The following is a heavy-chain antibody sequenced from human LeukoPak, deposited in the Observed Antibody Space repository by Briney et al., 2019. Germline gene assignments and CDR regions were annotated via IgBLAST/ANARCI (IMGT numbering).Heavy chain of an antibody. CDR2: INHSAST. D-gene: IGHD2-2*01. J-gene: IGHJ5*02. Sequence: SETLSLTCAVDGGSFSGYYWSWIRQPPGKGLEWIGEINHSASTNYNPSLKSRVTISVDTSKNQFSLKLSSVTAADTAVYYCAVRGPHIVVVPAANWFDPWGQGTLVTVSS. CDR1: GGSFSGYY. CDR3: AVRGPHIVVVPAANWFDP. V-gene: IGHV4-34*01.